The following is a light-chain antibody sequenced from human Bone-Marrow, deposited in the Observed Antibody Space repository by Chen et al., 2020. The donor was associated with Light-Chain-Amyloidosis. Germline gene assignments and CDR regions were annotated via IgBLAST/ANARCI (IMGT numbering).Light chain of an antibody. CDR2: AAS. CDR1: QSISSY. J-gene: IGKJ4*01. V-gene: IGKV1-39*01. Sequence: DIQMTQPPSSLSASVGDRVTITCRASQSISSYLNWDQQKPGKAPKLLIYAASSLQSGVPSRFRGSGSRTDFTLTISSLQPEDCATYYGQQSYSTPLTFGGGTKVEIK. CDR3: QQSYSTPLT.